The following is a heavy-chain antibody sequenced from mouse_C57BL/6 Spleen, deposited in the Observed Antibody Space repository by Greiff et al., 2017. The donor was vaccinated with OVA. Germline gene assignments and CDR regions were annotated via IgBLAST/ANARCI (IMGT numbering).Heavy chain of an antibody. J-gene: IGHJ1*03. CDR2: IDPSDSYT. CDR3: ARTEYYGSSSYFDV. Sequence: QVQLQQPGAELVKPGASVKLSCKASGYTFTSYWMQWVKQRPGQGLEWIGEIDPSDSYTNYNQKFKGKATLTVDTSSSTAYMQLSSLTSEDSAVYYCARTEYYGSSSYFDVWGTGTTVTVSS. V-gene: IGHV1-50*01. CDR1: GYTFTSYW. D-gene: IGHD1-1*01.